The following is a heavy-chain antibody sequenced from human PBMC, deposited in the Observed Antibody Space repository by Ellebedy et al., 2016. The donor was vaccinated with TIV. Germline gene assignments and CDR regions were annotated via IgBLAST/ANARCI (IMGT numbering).Heavy chain of an antibody. CDR2: IYYSGST. Sequence: SETLSLTCTVSGGSISSSSHYWGWIRQSPGKGLEWIGSIYYSGSTYYNPSLKSRVTIFVDASKNQFSLKLSSVTAADTAVYYCARGISTMNPWGQGALVTVSS. D-gene: IGHD2/OR15-2a*01. V-gene: IGHV4-39*01. CDR3: ARGISTMNP. CDR1: GGSISSSSHY. J-gene: IGHJ5*02.